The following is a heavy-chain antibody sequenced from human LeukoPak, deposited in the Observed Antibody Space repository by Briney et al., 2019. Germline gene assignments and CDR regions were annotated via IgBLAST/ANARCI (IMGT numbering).Heavy chain of an antibody. J-gene: IGHJ4*02. D-gene: IGHD3-22*01. Sequence: GGTLRLSCAASGFTFSNYGMNWVRQAPGKGLEWVSGIGPSGTNTYYADSVKGRFTISRDNAKNSLYLQMNSLRAEDTAVYYCAAYGEYYYDSSGYYYGLDYWGQGTLVTVSS. CDR3: AAYGEYYYDSSGYYYGLDY. V-gene: IGHV3-21*01. CDR1: GFTFSNYG. CDR2: IGPSGTNT.